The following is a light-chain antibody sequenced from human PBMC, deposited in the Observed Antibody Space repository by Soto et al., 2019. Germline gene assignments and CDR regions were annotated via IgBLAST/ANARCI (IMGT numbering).Light chain of an antibody. V-gene: IGKV3-11*01. CDR1: QSVGSN. Sequence: EIVLTQSPATLSLSPGERATLSCRASQSVGSNLAWYQQKPGQAPRLLIYDASNRATGIPARFSGSGSGTDFSLTISSLEPEDFALYYRQQRSNWPPLTFGGGTKVEIK. J-gene: IGKJ4*01. CDR2: DAS. CDR3: QQRSNWPPLT.